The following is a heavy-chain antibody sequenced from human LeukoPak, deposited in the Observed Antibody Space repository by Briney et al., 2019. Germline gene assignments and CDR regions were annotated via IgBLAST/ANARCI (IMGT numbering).Heavy chain of an antibody. CDR2: ISSSGSTI. V-gene: IGHV3-48*03. D-gene: IGHD6-13*01. Sequence: GGSLRLSCAASGFTFSSYEMNWVRQAPGKGLEWVSYISSSGSTIYYADSVKGRFTISRDNAKNSLYLQMNSLRADDTAVYYCARSRGAAGMLGWFDPWGEGTLVTVSS. CDR3: ARSRGAAGMLGWFDP. CDR1: GFTFSSYE. J-gene: IGHJ5*02.